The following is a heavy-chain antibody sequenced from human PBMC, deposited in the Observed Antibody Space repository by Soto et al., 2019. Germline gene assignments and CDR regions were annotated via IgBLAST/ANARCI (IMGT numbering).Heavy chain of an antibody. CDR2: IFYSGTT. CDR1: GGSISSGGYY. CDR3: AKFGGDWA. D-gene: IGHD2-21*02. J-gene: IGHJ4*02. V-gene: IGHV4-31*03. Sequence: PSETLSLTCTVSGGSISSGGYYWSWIRQHPGKGLEWIGYIFYSGTTYYNPSLKSRVTISVDTSKNQFSLQLSSVTAADTAVYYCAKFGGDWAWGQGTLVTVSS.